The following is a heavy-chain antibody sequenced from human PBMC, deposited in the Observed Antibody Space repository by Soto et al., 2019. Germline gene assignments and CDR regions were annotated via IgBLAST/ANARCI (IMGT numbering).Heavy chain of an antibody. J-gene: IGHJ4*02. CDR3: AREGSYSAYNFAHGIQLWSFDF. V-gene: IGHV4-4*07. Sequence: WGTLCLTCNVSGSSFNTFDWTGVRQPPGKGLEWFARIFSSRSTSFNPSLESRVAMSVDTSKNHFSLNLSSVTVAHMAVYYCAREGSYSAYNFAHGIQLWSFDFWGQGALVTVSS. CDR1: GSSFNTFD. D-gene: IGHD5-12*01. CDR2: IFSSRST.